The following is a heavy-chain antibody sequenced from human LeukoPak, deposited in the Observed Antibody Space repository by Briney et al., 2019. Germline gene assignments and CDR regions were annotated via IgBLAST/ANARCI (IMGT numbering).Heavy chain of an antibody. J-gene: IGHJ5*02. Sequence: SETLSLTCTVSAASVSSSHWNWIRQSPGKGLEWIANVDYNGSTKYNPSLRGRGTMSLDTSKNQFYLKLESVTAADTARYYCARGVHEPFDRWGQGTLVTVSS. V-gene: IGHV4-59*02. CDR2: VDYNGST. CDR1: AASVSSSH. CDR3: ARGVHEPFDR.